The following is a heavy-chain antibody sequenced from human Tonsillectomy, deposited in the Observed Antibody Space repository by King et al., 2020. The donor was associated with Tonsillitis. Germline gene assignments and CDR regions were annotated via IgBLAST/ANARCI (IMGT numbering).Heavy chain of an antibody. CDR3: ASTTPPYYYYYMEV. J-gene: IGHJ6*03. CDR2: ISYSGNT. Sequence: VQLQESGPGLVKPSQTLSLTCTVSGGSISSAAYYWSWIRQHPGKGLEWIGYISYSGNTFYNPSLKSRLTISLDTSKNQFSLKVSSVNAADTAVYYCASTTPPYYYYYMEVWDKGTTVTVSS. D-gene: IGHD1-1*01. CDR1: GGSISSAAYY. V-gene: IGHV4-31*03.